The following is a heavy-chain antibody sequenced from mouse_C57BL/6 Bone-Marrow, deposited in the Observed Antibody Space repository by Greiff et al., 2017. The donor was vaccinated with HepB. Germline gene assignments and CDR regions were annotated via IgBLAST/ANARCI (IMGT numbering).Heavy chain of an antibody. D-gene: IGHD2-3*01. CDR2: IYPGSGST. J-gene: IGHJ4*01. Sequence: QVQLQQPGAELVKPGASVKMSCKASGYTFTSYWITWVKQRPGQGLEWIGDIYPGSGSTNYNEKFKSKATLTVDTSSSTAYMQLSSLTSEDSAVYYCARRDGYYGYYYAMDYWGQGTSVTVSS. CDR3: ARRDGYYGYYYAMDY. V-gene: IGHV1-55*01. CDR1: GYTFTSYW.